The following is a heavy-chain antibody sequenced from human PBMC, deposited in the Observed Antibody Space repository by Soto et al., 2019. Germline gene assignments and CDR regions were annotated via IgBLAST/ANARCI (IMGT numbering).Heavy chain of an antibody. V-gene: IGHV3-30-3*01. CDR1: GFTFSSYA. J-gene: IGHJ6*02. CDR2: ISYGGNDR. Sequence: QVQLVESGGGVVQPGRSLRLSCAASGFTFSSYAIHWVRQAPGKGLEWVAVISYGGNDRYYADSVQGRFTISRDNSKNSLYLQMNSLRPEDTAVYYCASDGYYHYGLDVWGQGTTVTVSS. D-gene: IGHD3-22*01. CDR3: ASDGYYHYGLDV.